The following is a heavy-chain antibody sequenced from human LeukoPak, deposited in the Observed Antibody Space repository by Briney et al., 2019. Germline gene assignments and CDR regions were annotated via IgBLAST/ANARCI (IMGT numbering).Heavy chain of an antibody. CDR2: ISGSGGST. D-gene: IGHD4-11*01. CDR1: GFTFSSYA. J-gene: IGHJ6*03. Sequence: GGSLRLSCAASGFTFSSYAMSWVRQAPGKGLEWVSAISGSGGSTYYADSVKGRFTISRDNAKNTLYLQMKSLRAEDTAVYYCARDGSNPPYYYYYYMDVWGTGTTVTVSS. V-gene: IGHV3-23*01. CDR3: ARDGSNPPYYYYYYMDV.